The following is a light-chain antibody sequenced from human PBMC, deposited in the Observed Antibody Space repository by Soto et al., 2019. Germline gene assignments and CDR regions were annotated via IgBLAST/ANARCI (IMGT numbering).Light chain of an antibody. Sequence: QSVLTQPPSASGTPGQRVTISCSGSSSNIGSNYVFWYQQFPGTAPKLLIYRNNQRPSGVPDRFSGSKSGTSASLAISGLRSEDEADYYCTSWDDSLYHVVFGGGTKVTVL. CDR1: SSNIGSNY. CDR2: RNN. V-gene: IGLV1-47*01. CDR3: TSWDDSLYHVV. J-gene: IGLJ2*01.